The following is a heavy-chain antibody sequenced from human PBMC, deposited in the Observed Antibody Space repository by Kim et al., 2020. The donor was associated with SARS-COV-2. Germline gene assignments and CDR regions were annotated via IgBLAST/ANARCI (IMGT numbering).Heavy chain of an antibody. CDR2: IYYSGST. CDR3: ARHYDILTGYYRGYYFDY. J-gene: IGHJ4*02. V-gene: IGHV4-59*01. Sequence: SETLSLTCTVSGGSISSYYWSWIRQPPGKGLEWIGYIYYSGSTNYNPSLKSRVTISVDTSKNQFSLKLSSVTAADTAVYYCARHYDILTGYYRGYYFDYCGQGTLVTVSS. CDR1: GGSISSYY. D-gene: IGHD3-9*01.